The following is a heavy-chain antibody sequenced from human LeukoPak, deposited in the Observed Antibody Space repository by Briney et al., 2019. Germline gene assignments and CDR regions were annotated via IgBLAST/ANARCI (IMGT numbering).Heavy chain of an antibody. D-gene: IGHD2-15*01. CDR3: ARDPEYCSGGSCYSGYYYGMDV. Sequence: ASVRVSSKASGYTFTIYCMHSVRQAPRQGLERMGLINPSSGSINYTQKFQGRVTITRDTSTSTVYMELSSLRSEDTAVYYCARDPEYCSGGSCYSGYYYGMDVWGKGTTVTVSS. CDR2: INPSSGSI. CDR1: GYTFTIYC. V-gene: IGHV1-46*01. J-gene: IGHJ6*04.